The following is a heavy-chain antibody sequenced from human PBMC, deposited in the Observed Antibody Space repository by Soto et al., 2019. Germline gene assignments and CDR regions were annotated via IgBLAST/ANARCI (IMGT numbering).Heavy chain of an antibody. D-gene: IGHD6-13*01. Sequence: ASVKVSCKASGYTFTSFYIHWVRQAPGQGLEWMGIINPSGGSTNYAQKFQGRVIVTRDTSTSTVYMELSSLKSEDTAVYYCARNSAAGDYWGQGTLVTVSS. CDR3: ARNSAAGDY. CDR1: GYTFTSFY. V-gene: IGHV1-46*01. J-gene: IGHJ4*02. CDR2: INPSGGST.